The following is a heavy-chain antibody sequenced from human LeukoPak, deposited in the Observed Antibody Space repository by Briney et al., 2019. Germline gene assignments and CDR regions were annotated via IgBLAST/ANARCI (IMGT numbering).Heavy chain of an antibody. CDR3: AKGALEWLLGIDY. D-gene: IGHD3-3*01. Sequence: GRSLRLSCAASGFTFSSYGMHWVRQAPGKGLEWVAVISYDGSNKYYADSVKGRFTISRDNSKNTLYLQMDSLRAEDTAVYYCAKGALEWLLGIDYWGQGTLVTVSS. V-gene: IGHV3-30*18. CDR2: ISYDGSNK. J-gene: IGHJ4*02. CDR1: GFTFSSYG.